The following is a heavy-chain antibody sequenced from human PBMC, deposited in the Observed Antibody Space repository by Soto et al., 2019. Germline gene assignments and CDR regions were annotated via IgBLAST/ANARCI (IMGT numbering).Heavy chain of an antibody. V-gene: IGHV3-23*01. CDR2: ISGSGGST. J-gene: IGHJ4*02. Sequence: EVQLLESGGGLVQPGGSLRLSCAASGFTFSSYAMNWVRPAPGKGLEWVSVISGSGGSTYYADSVKGRFTISRDNSKNTLYLQMKSLGAEDTAVYYCAKLVSGSYFDYWGQGTLVTVSS. CDR1: GFTFSSYA. D-gene: IGHD3-10*01. CDR3: AKLVSGSYFDY.